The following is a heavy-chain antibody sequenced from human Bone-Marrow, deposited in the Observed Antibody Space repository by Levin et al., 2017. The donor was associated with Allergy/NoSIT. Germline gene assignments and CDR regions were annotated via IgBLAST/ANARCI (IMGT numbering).Heavy chain of an antibody. D-gene: IGHD2-21*01. CDR2: ISDNTTKT. CDR1: GFNINNYA. Sequence: TGGSLRLSCAASGFNINNYAVTWVRQAPGKGLEWVSAISDNTTKTHYADSVRGRSTISTDNSKNTVNLLISNLTAADTAVYYCAREGRGAGSLLWFYLDYWGQGTLVSVSS. J-gene: IGHJ4*02. CDR3: AREGRGAGSLLWFYLDY. V-gene: IGHV3-23*01.